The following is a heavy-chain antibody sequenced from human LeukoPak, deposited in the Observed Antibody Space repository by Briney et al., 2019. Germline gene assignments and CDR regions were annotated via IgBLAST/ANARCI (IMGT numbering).Heavy chain of an antibody. J-gene: IGHJ3*02. Sequence: GGSLRLSCAASGFTFSNYAMSGVRQAPGKGLEWVSAISGSGGSTYYADSVKGRFTISRDNSKNTLYLQMNSLRAEDTAVYYCAKWAWVTMIVVQGPLDAFDIWGQGTMVTVSS. CDR3: AKWAWVTMIVVQGPLDAFDI. D-gene: IGHD3-22*01. CDR1: GFTFSNYA. CDR2: ISGSGGST. V-gene: IGHV3-23*01.